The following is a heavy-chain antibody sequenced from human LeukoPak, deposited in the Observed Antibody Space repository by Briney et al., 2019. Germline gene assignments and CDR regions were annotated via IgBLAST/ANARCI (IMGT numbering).Heavy chain of an antibody. D-gene: IGHD3-9*01. CDR1: GGSFSGYY. J-gene: IGHJ4*02. CDR2: INHSGST. Sequence: SETLSLTCAVYGGSFSGYYWSWIRQPPGKGLEWIGEINHSGSTNYNPSLKSRVTISVDTSKNQFSLKLSSVTAADTAVYYCARKLRYFDWLHHSTSFDYWGQGTLVTVSS. V-gene: IGHV4-34*01. CDR3: ARKLRYFDWLHHSTSFDY.